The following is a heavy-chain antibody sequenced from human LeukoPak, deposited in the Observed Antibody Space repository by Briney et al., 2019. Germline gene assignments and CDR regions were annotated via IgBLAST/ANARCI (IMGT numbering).Heavy chain of an antibody. D-gene: IGHD1-14*01. V-gene: IGHV3-53*01. CDR2: FYSDANT. J-gene: IGHJ4*02. CDR3: ARGVEPLAANALAY. CDR1: GITVITND. Sequence: GGSLRFSCAASGITVITNDMTWVRQAPGKGLESVSVFYSDANTKYSASVQGRFTLSTDNSKTTLYLEMNSLSPDDTAVYYCARGVEPLAANALAYWGQGTLVTVSS.